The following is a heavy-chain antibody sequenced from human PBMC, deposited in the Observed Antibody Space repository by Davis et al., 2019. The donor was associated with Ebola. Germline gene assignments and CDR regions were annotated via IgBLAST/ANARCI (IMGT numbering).Heavy chain of an antibody. CDR3: ATSTMITFSRAFDI. CDR2: FDPEHGGA. Sequence: AASVKVSCKVSGYTLVELSMHWVRQTPGKGLEWMGVFDPEHGGAIYAQKFQGRVTMTEDTSTDTAYMELSSLRSEDTAVYYCATSTMITFSRAFDIWGQGTMVTVSS. CDR1: GYTLVELS. J-gene: IGHJ3*02. D-gene: IGHD3-22*01. V-gene: IGHV1-24*01.